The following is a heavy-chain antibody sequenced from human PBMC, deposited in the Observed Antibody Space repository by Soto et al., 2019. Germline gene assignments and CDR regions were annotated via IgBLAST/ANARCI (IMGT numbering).Heavy chain of an antibody. CDR2: ISSSSSTI. J-gene: IGHJ4*02. CDR3: ARRVYYDIDDY. Sequence: EVQLVESGGGLVQPGGSLRLSCAASGFTFSSYSMNWVRQAPGKGLEWVSYISSSSSTIYYADSVKGRFTISRDNAKNSLYLQMNSLRAEDTAVYYCARRVYYDIDDYWGQGTLVTVSS. D-gene: IGHD3-9*01. V-gene: IGHV3-48*01. CDR1: GFTFSSYS.